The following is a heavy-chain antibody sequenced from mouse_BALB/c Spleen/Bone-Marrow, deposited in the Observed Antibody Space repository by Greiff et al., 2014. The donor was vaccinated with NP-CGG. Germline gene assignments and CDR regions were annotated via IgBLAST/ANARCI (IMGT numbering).Heavy chain of an antibody. CDR3: ARRSQGYAMDY. J-gene: IGHJ4*01. CDR2: IWAGGST. D-gene: IGHD3-2*02. CDR1: GVSLTSYG. V-gene: IGHV2-9*02. Sequence: QVQLQQSGPGLVSPSQSLSITCTVSGVSLTSYGVHWVRQPPGKGLEWLGVIWAGGSTNYNSALMSRLSISKDNSKSQVFLKMNSLQTDDTAMYYCARRSQGYAMDYWGQGTSVTVSS.